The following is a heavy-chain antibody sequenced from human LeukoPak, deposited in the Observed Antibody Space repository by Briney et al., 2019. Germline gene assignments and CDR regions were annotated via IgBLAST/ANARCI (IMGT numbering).Heavy chain of an antibody. CDR3: ARHADSCTHSQPEGFDV. CDR2: IRPTGTT. CDR1: GGSVSSSTF. J-gene: IGHJ3*01. V-gene: IGHV4-39*01. Sequence: PSETLSLTCTVSGGSVSSSTFWDWIRQPPGKGLEWIGSIRPTGTTYYNPSLRSRVVISVDTSKNQLSLRLSSVTAADSAVYFCARHADSCTHSQPEGFDVWGQGTMVTVSS. D-gene: IGHD2-8*01.